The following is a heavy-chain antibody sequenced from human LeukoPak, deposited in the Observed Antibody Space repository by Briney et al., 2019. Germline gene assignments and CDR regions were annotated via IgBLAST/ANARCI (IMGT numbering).Heavy chain of an antibody. J-gene: IGHJ4*02. CDR1: GYTFTSYY. CDR2: INPSGGST. Sequence: ASVKVSCKASGYTFTSYYMHWVRQAPGQGLEWMGIINPSGGSTSYAQKFQGRVTMTRDTSTSTVYMELSSLRSEDTAVYYCARHPYNYYGSGSQQFDYWGQGTLVTVSS. CDR3: ARHPYNYYGSGSQQFDY. V-gene: IGHV1-46*01. D-gene: IGHD3-10*01.